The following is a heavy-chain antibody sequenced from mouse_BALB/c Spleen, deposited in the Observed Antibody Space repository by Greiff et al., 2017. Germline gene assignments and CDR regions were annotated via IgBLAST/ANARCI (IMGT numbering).Heavy chain of an antibody. Sequence: LVKTGASVKISCKASGYSFTGYYMHWVKQSPGKSLEWIGYISCYNGATSYNQKFKGKATFTVDTSSSTAYMQFNSLTSEDSAVYYCAREAHYYGSSPAWFAYWGQGTLVTVSA. CDR2: ISCYNGAT. CDR3: AREAHYYGSSPAWFAY. J-gene: IGHJ3*01. CDR1: GYSFTGYY. D-gene: IGHD1-1*01. V-gene: IGHV1S34*01.